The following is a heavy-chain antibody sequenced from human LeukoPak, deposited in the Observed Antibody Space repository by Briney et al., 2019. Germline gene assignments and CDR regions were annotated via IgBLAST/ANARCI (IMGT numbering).Heavy chain of an antibody. Sequence: SETLSLTCAVYGGSFSGYYWNWIRQHPGKGLEWIGFTSYSEGTYYNPSLMSRITISVDISQNQFSLKMRDVTAADTAVYFCATADWESFYFDSWGQGALVAVSS. D-gene: IGHD1-26*01. CDR3: ATADWESFYFDS. CDR1: GGSFSGYY. V-gene: IGHV4-34*09. CDR2: TSYSEGT. J-gene: IGHJ4*02.